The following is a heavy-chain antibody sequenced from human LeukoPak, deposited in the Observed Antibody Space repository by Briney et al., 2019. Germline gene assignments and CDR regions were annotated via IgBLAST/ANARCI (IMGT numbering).Heavy chain of an antibody. CDR3: AGYSSSQTF. J-gene: IGHJ4*02. Sequence: ASVKVSCKVSGYTLTELSMHWVRQAPGKGLEWMGGFDPEDGETIYAQKFQGRVTMTRDTSISTAYMELSRLRSDDTAVYYCAGYSSSQTFWGQGTLVTVSS. CDR1: GYTLTELS. V-gene: IGHV1-24*01. D-gene: IGHD6-13*01. CDR2: FDPEDGET.